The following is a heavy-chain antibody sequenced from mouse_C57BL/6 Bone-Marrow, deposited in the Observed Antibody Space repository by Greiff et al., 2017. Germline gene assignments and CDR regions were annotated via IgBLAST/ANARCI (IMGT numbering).Heavy chain of an antibody. D-gene: IGHD2-4*01. CDR3: AIDYEYDASYAMGY. CDR1: GYTFPSYW. CDR2: IYPGSGST. Sequence: QVQLQQPGAELVKPGASVKMSCKASGYTFPSYWITWVKQRPGQGLEWIGDIYPGSGSTNYNEQFKSKATLTVDTSSSTAYMQLSSLTSEDSAVYYCAIDYEYDASYAMGYWGKGTSVTFAS. J-gene: IGHJ4*01. V-gene: IGHV1-55*01.